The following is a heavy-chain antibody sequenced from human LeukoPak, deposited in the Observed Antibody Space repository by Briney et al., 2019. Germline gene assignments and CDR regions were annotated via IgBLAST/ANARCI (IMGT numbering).Heavy chain of an antibody. CDR2: IYYSGST. D-gene: IGHD5-18*01. Sequence: SETLSLTCTVSGGSISSYYWSWIRQPPGKGLEWIGYIYYSGSTNYNPALKSRVTISIDTSKSQFSLRLGSVTAADTAVYYCARVRGFSYGSDAFDIWGQGTMVTVSS. V-gene: IGHV4-59*01. J-gene: IGHJ3*02. CDR1: GGSISSYY. CDR3: ARVRGFSYGSDAFDI.